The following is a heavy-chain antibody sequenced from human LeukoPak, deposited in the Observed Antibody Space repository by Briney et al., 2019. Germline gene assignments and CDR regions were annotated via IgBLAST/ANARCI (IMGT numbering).Heavy chain of an antibody. V-gene: IGHV2-5*02. CDR2: IYWDLDK. Sequence: SGPAQVKHTQTLTLTCPLSGFSPSTTEVTVGWIRQSPAGALEWRSPIYWDLDKRYSPSLKSRLTITKDTSKNQVVLTMTNMDPVDTATYYCADKSPLGMFGPWGQGTLVTVSS. J-gene: IGHJ5*02. CDR3: ADKSPLGMFGP. CDR1: GFSPSTTEVT. D-gene: IGHD1-14*01.